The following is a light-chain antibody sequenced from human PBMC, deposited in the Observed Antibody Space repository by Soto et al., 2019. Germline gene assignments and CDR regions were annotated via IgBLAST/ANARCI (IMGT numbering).Light chain of an antibody. CDR2: GNS. Sequence: QAVVTQPPSVSGAPGQRVTISCTGSSSNIRAGYDVHWYQQLPGTAPKLLIYGNSNRPSGVPDRFSGSKSGTSASRAITGLQAEDEADYYCQSYDSSLSGYVVFGGGTKLTVL. J-gene: IGLJ2*01. CDR3: QSYDSSLSGYVV. CDR1: SSNIRAGYD. V-gene: IGLV1-40*01.